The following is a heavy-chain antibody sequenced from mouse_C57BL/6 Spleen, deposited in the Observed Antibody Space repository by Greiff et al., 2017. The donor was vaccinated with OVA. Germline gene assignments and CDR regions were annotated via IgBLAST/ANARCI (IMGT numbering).Heavy chain of an antibody. Sequence: QVQLQQSGAELVKPGASVKLSCKASGYTFTEYTIHWVKQRSGQGLEWIGWFYPGSGSIKYNEKFKDKATLTAYKSSSTVYMELSRLTSEDSAVYFGARLHYYGSSSYYFDYWGQGTTRTVSS. J-gene: IGHJ2*01. CDR2: FYPGSGSI. V-gene: IGHV1-62-2*01. CDR3: ARLHYYGSSSYYFDY. D-gene: IGHD1-1*01. CDR1: GYTFTEYT.